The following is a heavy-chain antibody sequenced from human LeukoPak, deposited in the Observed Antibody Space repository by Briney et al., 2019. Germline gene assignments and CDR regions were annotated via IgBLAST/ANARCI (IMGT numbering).Heavy chain of an antibody. Sequence: ASVKVSCKASGYTFTAYYMHWVRQAPGQGLEWMGWIDPNSGGTEYAQNFQGRVTMTRDTSISTAYMELISLTSDDTAFYYCARDFGIRGVPTPFGYWGQGTLVTVSS. CDR1: GYTFTAYY. V-gene: IGHV1-2*02. D-gene: IGHD3-10*01. CDR3: ARDFGIRGVPTPFGY. CDR2: IDPNSGGT. J-gene: IGHJ4*02.